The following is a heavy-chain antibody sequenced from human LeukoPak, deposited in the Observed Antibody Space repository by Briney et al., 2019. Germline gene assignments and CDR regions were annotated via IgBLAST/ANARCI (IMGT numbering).Heavy chain of an antibody. D-gene: IGHD1-14*01. CDR3: ARVSPPGEPPDY. J-gene: IGHJ4*02. V-gene: IGHV3-48*01. Sequence: GGSLRVSCVGSGFSFYDYSMIWVRQAPGKGLEWISYISIPSTSTYYADSVKGRFTISRDNDRNSLFLPMNRLRAEDTAVYYCARVSPPGEPPDYWGQGTLVTVSS. CDR1: GFSFYDYS. CDR2: ISIPSTST.